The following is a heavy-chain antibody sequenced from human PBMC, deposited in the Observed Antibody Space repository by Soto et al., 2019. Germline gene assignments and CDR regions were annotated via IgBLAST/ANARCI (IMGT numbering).Heavy chain of an antibody. J-gene: IGHJ3*02. D-gene: IGHD6-13*01. CDR2: INRDGSKK. CDR3: AREVSPGSSSVYLDAFDI. CDR1: GFTLSAYW. V-gene: IGHV3-7*05. Sequence: EVQLEESGGDLVQPGGSLRLSCAASGFTLSAYWMTWVRQAPGKGREWVANINRDGSKKSYLDSVRGPFTISRDNVGNSLDLQMDSLRADDTALYYCAREVSPGSSSVYLDAFDIWGQGTMVTVSS.